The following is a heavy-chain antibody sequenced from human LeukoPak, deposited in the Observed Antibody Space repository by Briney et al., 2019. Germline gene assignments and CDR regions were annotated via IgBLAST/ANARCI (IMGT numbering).Heavy chain of an antibody. CDR2: INPNSGGT. Sequence: ASVKVSCKASGYTFTGYYMHWVRQAPGQGLEWRGWINPNSGGTNYAQKFQGRVTMTRDTSISTAYMELSRLRSDDTAEYYCATGMAVHYQLLAIDAFDIWGHGTMVTVSS. V-gene: IGHV1-2*02. CDR1: GYTFTGYY. CDR3: ATGMAVHYQLLAIDAFDI. D-gene: IGHD2-2*01. J-gene: IGHJ3*02.